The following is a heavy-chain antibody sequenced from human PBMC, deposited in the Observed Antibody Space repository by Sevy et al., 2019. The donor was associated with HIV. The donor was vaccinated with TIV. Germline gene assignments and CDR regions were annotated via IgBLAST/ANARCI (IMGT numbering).Heavy chain of an antibody. Sequence: GESLKISCTTSGYNFTSHWIAWVRQLPGKGLEWMGIFYPDDYDSGNSPSFKGHVTISADTSMGTAYLQWNRLKASDSAVYYCAILIGWAYSSPNWFDPWGQGTLVTVSS. J-gene: IGHJ5*02. CDR2: FYPDDYDS. CDR3: AILIGWAYSSPNWFDP. CDR1: GYNFTSHW. D-gene: IGHD4-4*01. V-gene: IGHV5-51*01.